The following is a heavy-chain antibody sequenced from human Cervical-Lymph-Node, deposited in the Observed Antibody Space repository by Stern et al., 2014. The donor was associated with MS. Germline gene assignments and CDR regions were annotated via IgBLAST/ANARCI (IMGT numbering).Heavy chain of an antibody. CDR1: GFSLSNARMG. CDR2: IFLNAEK. D-gene: IGHD6-13*01. Sequence: QITLKESGPVLVKPTETLTLTCTVSGFSLSNARMGVSWIRQPPGKALEWLAPIFLNAEKSYSTSLKSRLTISKDTSKSQVVLTMTNMDPVDTATYYCARIPPGYSVAWDWYFDLWGRGTLVTVSS. V-gene: IGHV2-26*01. CDR3: ARIPPGYSVAWDWYFDL. J-gene: IGHJ2*01.